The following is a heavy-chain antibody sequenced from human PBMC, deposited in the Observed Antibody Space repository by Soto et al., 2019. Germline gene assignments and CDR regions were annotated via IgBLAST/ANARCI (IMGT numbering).Heavy chain of an antibody. CDR2: ISGYNGNT. Sequence: ASVQVPRKASGYTLTQHGISWVRQAPAQRSEWMGWISGYNGNTKYAQKLQGRVTMTTDTSTSTAYMELRSLRSDDTAVYYCARGVGSGSYYNQYNWFDPWGQGTLVTVSS. CDR1: GYTLTQHG. J-gene: IGHJ5*02. CDR3: ARGVGSGSYYNQYNWFDP. D-gene: IGHD3-10*01. V-gene: IGHV1-18*01.